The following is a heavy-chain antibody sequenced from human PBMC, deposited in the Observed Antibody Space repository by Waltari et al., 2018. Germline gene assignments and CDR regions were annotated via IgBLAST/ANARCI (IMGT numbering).Heavy chain of an antibody. Sequence: EVPLVESGGGLVQPGESLRLSCVASGFLFSNSWMSWVRQAPGKGLEWVANIKEDGSQRYYVDSVNGRFTISRDNAKNSLYLQMNSLRVEDTAVFYCVKGGGNFHSWGQGT. CDR2: IKEDGSQR. CDR3: VKGGGNFHS. J-gene: IGHJ4*02. V-gene: IGHV3-7*03. D-gene: IGHD1-1*01. CDR1: GFLFSNSW.